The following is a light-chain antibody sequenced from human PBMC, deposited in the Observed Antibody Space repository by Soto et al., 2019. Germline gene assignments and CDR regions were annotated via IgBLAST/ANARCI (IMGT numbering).Light chain of an antibody. J-gene: IGKJ1*01. CDR2: AAS. CDR3: QQYGSSSWT. Sequence: EIVLTQSPGTLSSSPGERATLSCRASQSVSSTYLAWYQQKPGQAPRLLISAASNRATGIPDRFSGSGSGTDFALTISRLEPKDFSVYYCQQYGSSSWTLGQGTRVEI. V-gene: IGKV3-20*01. CDR1: QSVSSTY.